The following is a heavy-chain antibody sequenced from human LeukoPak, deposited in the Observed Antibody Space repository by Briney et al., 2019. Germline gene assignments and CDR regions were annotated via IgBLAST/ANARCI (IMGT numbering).Heavy chain of an antibody. D-gene: IGHD4-17*01. V-gene: IGHV4-34*01. CDR3: TRMTTGHDY. Sequence: SETLSLTCAVYGGSFSGYYWSWVRQTPGKGLEWIGEINHSGYTNDSPPLKSRVTLSIDTSRKQFSLNLRSVTVADSGIYYCTRMTTGHDYWGQGTLVTVSS. CDR2: INHSGYT. J-gene: IGHJ4*02. CDR1: GGSFSGYY.